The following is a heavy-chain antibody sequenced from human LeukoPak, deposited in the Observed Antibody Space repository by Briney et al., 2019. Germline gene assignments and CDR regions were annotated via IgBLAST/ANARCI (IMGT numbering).Heavy chain of an antibody. V-gene: IGHV3-21*04. CDR2: ITGGSTYM. J-gene: IGHJ4*02. Sequence: GGSLRLSCAAFGFSFGSYTMNWVRQAPGKGLEWVSSITGGSTYMYYADSVKGRFTISRDNSKNTLYLQMNSLRAEDTAVYYCAKIPPVRFYFDYWGQGTLVTVSS. CDR3: AKIPPVRFYFDY. CDR1: GFSFGSYT.